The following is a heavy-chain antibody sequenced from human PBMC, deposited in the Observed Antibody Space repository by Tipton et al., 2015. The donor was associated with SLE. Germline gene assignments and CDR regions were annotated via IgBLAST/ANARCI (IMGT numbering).Heavy chain of an antibody. CDR1: GFRLDEYN. CDR2: LTWGGDHT. D-gene: IGHD4-23*01. V-gene: IGHV3-43*01. Sequence: GSLRLSCSVSGFRLDEYNMNWVRQTSEKGLEWVALLTWGGDHTNYADSFKGRFIISRDDDKTSLFLQMNSLRSEDSGVYYCAKAHLPNSYFDVMDLWGQGTPVTVSS. CDR3: AKAHLPNSYFDVMDL. J-gene: IGHJ6*02.